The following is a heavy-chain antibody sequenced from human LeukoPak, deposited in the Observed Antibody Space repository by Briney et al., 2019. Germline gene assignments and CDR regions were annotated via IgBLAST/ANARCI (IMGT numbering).Heavy chain of an antibody. V-gene: IGHV3-11*01. Sequence: PGRSLRLSCAASGFTFSDYYMSWIRQAPGKGLEWVSYISSSGSTIYYADSVKGRFTISRDNAKNSLYLQMNSLRAEDTAVYYCARDLPYDYVWGSYRQYGMDVWGQGATVTVSS. J-gene: IGHJ6*02. D-gene: IGHD3-16*02. CDR3: ARDLPYDYVWGSYRQYGMDV. CDR1: GFTFSDYY. CDR2: ISSSGSTI.